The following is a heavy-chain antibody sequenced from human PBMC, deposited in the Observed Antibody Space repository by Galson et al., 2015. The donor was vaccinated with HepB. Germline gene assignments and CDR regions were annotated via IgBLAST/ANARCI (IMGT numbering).Heavy chain of an antibody. V-gene: IGHV3-33*01. CDR2: IWYDGSNK. D-gene: IGHD1/OR15-1a*01. CDR3: ASETNDY. Sequence: SLRLSCAASGFTFSSYGMHWVRQAPGKGLEWVAFIWYDGSNKYYADSVKGRFTISRDNFKNTLYLQMNSLRAEDTAVYYCASETNDYWGQGTLVTVSS. CDR1: GFTFSSYG. J-gene: IGHJ4*02.